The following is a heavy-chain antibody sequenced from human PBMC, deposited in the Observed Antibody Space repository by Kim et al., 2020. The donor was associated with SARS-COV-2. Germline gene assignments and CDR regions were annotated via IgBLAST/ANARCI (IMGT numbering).Heavy chain of an antibody. Sequence: SVKGRFTISRDKSKNTLHRQMNSLRAEATAVYYCAKARRAATDYYYGMDVWGQGTTVTVSS. J-gene: IGHJ6*02. CDR3: AKARRAATDYYYGMDV. D-gene: IGHD1-26*01. V-gene: IGHV3-23*01.